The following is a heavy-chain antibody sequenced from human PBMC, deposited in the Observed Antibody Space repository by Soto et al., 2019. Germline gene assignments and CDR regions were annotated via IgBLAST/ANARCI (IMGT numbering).Heavy chain of an antibody. J-gene: IGHJ5*02. CDR3: ARDKLGYCSGGSCYSGTDP. V-gene: IGHV4-30-4*01. CDR1: GGSISSGDYY. CDR2: IYYSGST. Sequence: QVQLQESGPGLVKPSQTLSLTCTVSGGSISSGDYYWSWIRQPPGKGLEWIGYIYYSGSTYYNPSLKSRVTISVDTPKNQFSLKLSSVTAADTAVYYCARDKLGYCSGGSCYSGTDPWGQGTLVTVSS. D-gene: IGHD2-15*01.